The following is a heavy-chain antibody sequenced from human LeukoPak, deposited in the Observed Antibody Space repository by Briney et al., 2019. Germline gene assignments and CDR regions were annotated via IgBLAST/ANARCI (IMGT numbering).Heavy chain of an antibody. Sequence: ASVKVSCKASGYTFTNYAMYWVRQAPGQRLEWMGWINAGNGNTKYSQKFQDRVTITSDTSANTVYMELSSLRSEDTAVYYCARGDFYYDSSDPWGQGTLVTVSS. V-gene: IGHV1-3*01. CDR1: GYTFTNYA. D-gene: IGHD3-22*01. CDR3: ARGDFYYDSSDP. J-gene: IGHJ5*02. CDR2: INAGNGNT.